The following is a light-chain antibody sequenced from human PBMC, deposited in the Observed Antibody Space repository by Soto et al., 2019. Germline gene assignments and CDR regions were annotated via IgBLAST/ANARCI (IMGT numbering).Light chain of an antibody. CDR1: RSDIGSYDY. J-gene: IGLJ1*01. CDR3: SAHTTSFTFV. CDR2: EVS. V-gene: IGLV2-14*01. Sequence: QAVVTQPASVSGSPGQSITISCIGSRSDIGSYDYVSWHQHQQGKAPKVLIYEVSSRPSGVSSRFSGSRSGNTASLTISGLQPEDEATYYCSAHTTSFTFVFGPGIKLTVL.